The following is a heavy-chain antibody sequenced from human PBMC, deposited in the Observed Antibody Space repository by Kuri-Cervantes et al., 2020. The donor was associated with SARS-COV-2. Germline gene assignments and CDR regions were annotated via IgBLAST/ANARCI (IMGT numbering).Heavy chain of an antibody. CDR1: GGSIRSSSYY. Sequence: SETLSLTCTASGGSIRSSSYYWGWIRQPPGKDLEWIGSIYYSGTTYYSPSLKSRVTISIDTSKNQFSLELNSVTAADTAVYYCARQMMSSITIFGVVITRNWFDPWGQGTLVTVSS. D-gene: IGHD3-3*01. V-gene: IGHV4-39*01. CDR2: IYYSGTT. CDR3: ARQMMSSITIFGVVITRNWFDP. J-gene: IGHJ5*02.